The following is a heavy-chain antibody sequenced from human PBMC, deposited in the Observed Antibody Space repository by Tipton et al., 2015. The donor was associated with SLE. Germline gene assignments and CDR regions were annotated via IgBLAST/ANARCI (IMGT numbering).Heavy chain of an antibody. Sequence: TLSLTCTVSGGSISSSSYYWSWIRQPAGKGLEWIGRVHISGGTHYNPSLESRVTISEDTPKTQFSLILTSVTAADTAVYYCARILLYWGHGTLVTVSS. V-gene: IGHV4-61*02. CDR1: GGSISSSSYY. CDR2: VHISGGT. CDR3: ARILLY. J-gene: IGHJ4*01.